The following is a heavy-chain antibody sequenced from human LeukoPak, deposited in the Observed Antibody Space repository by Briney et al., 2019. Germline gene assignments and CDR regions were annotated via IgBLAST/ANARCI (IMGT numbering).Heavy chain of an antibody. CDR1: GFTFSSYG. D-gene: IGHD2-21*02. V-gene: IGHV3-48*01. Sequence: GGSLRLSCAASGFTFSSYGMNWVRQAPGKGLEWVSYISSSSTIYYADSVKGRFTISRDNAKSSLYLQMNSLRAEDTAVYYCVRASHIVVVTAIPQGYYYYMDVWGKGTTVTVSS. CDR2: ISSSSTI. J-gene: IGHJ6*03. CDR3: VRASHIVVVTAIPQGYYYYMDV.